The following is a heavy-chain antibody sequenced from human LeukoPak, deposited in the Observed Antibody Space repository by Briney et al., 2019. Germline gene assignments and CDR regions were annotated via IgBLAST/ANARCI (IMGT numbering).Heavy chain of an antibody. V-gene: IGHV4-34*01. D-gene: IGHD3-10*01. Sequence: PSETLSLTCAVYGGSVSGYYWSWIRQPPGKGLEWIGEVNHSGSTNYNPSLKSRVTISVDTSKNQFSLKLSSVTAADTAVYYCARGITMVRGVYYYYMDVWGKGTTVTVSS. CDR1: GGSVSGYY. CDR3: ARGITMVRGVYYYYMDV. J-gene: IGHJ6*03. CDR2: VNHSGST.